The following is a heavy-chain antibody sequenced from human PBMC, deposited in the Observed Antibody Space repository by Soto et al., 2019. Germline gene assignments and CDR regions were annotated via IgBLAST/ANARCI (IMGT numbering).Heavy chain of an antibody. Sequence: GGSLRLSCAASGFTFNSYGMHWVRQAPGKGLEWLAVISYDGSKKYYADSVKGRFTISRDSSKNTLYLQMNSLRAEDTAVYYCAKEIGYSSGWPFDYWGQGTLVTVSS. D-gene: IGHD6-19*01. CDR1: GFTFNSYG. J-gene: IGHJ4*02. CDR2: ISYDGSKK. V-gene: IGHV3-30*18. CDR3: AKEIGYSSGWPFDY.